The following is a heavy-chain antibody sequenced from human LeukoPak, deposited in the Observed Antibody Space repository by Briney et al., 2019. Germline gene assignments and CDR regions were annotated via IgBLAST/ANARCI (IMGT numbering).Heavy chain of an antibody. CDR2: LDSGSKT. J-gene: IGHJ1*01. CDR3: ARDRNCAGACPPGNFQH. V-gene: IGHV3-66*01. D-gene: IGHD2-21*02. CDR1: GFTVSRNH. Sequence: GGSLRLSCAASGFTVSRNHVSWVRQAPGKGLEWVSVLDSGSKTSYSESVKGRFTISRDKSKNTLYPQMNSLRRDDKAVYYCARDRNCAGACPPGNFQHWGQGTLVLVSS.